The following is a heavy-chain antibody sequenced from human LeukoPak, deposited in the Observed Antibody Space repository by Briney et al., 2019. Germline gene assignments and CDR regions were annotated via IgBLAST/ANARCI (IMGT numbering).Heavy chain of an antibody. Sequence: SETLSLTCTVSGGSISSYYWSWIRQPAGKGLEWIGRIYTSGSTNYNPSLKSRVTMSVDTSKNQFSLKLSSVTAADTAVYYCARGLPKPPIAARDSFDYWGQGTLVTVCS. CDR3: ARGLPKPPIAARDSFDY. V-gene: IGHV4-4*07. CDR1: GGSISSYY. D-gene: IGHD6-6*01. CDR2: IYTSGST. J-gene: IGHJ4*02.